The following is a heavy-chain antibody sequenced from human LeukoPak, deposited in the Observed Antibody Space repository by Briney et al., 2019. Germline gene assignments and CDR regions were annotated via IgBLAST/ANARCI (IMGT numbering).Heavy chain of an antibody. CDR3: ARDMDSSGWKDV. CDR1: GGTFSSYA. Sequence: GASVKVSCKASGGTFSSYAISWVRQAPGQGLEWMGRIIPIFGIANYAQKFQGRVTITADKSTSTAYMELSCLRSEDTAVYYCARDMDSSGWKDVWGQGTTVTVSS. D-gene: IGHD6-19*01. J-gene: IGHJ6*02. CDR2: IIPIFGIA. V-gene: IGHV1-69*04.